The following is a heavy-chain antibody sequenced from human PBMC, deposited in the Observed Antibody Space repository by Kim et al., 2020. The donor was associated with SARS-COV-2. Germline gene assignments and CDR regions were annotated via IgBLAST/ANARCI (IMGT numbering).Heavy chain of an antibody. CDR3: AGENWFDP. V-gene: IGHV3-48*02. J-gene: IGHJ5*02. Sequence: STIYYADSVKGRFTISRDNAKNSLYLQMNSLRDEDTAVYYCAGENWFDPWGQGTLVTVSS. CDR2: STI.